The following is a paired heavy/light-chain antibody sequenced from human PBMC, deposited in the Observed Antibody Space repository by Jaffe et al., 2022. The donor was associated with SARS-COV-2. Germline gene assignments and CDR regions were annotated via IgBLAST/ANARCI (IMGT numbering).Heavy chain of an antibody. Sequence: QVQLQESGPGLVKPSQTLSLTCTVSGGSIRSGGSIYYWNWIRQPAGKGLEWIGRIYASGNTNYNPSLRSRVTISVDTSKNQYSLKLTSVTAADSGVYYCVQRGDYAGFDPWGQGTLVTVSS. CDR3: VQRGDYAGFDP. CDR2: IYASGNT. D-gene: IGHD4-17*01. J-gene: IGHJ5*02. V-gene: IGHV4-61*02. CDR1: GGSIRSGGSIYY.
Light chain of an antibody. Sequence: QSALTQPASVSGSPGQSITISCNGTSSDVGAYQHVSWHQQHPGKAPKLMIYNISHRPSGVSDRFSGSRSANTASLTISGLQAEDEADYYCSSFTSSSTWLFGGGTKVTVL. J-gene: IGLJ3*02. CDR1: SSDVGAYQH. CDR2: NIS. CDR3: SSFTSSSTWL. V-gene: IGLV2-14*01.